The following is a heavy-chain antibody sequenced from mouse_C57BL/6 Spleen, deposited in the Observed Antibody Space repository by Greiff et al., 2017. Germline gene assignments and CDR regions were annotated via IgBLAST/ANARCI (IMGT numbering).Heavy chain of an antibody. D-gene: IGHD2-3*01. CDR2: ISYDGSN. CDR1: GYSITSGYY. J-gene: IGHJ4*01. CDR3: AREGAIYDGYYGRGAMDY. V-gene: IGHV3-6*01. Sequence: DVHLVESGPGLVKPSQSLSLTCSVTGYSITSGYYWNWIRQFPGNKLEWMGYISYDGSNNYNPSLKNRISITRDTSKNQFFLKLNSVTTEDTATYYCAREGAIYDGYYGRGAMDYWGQGTSVTVSS.